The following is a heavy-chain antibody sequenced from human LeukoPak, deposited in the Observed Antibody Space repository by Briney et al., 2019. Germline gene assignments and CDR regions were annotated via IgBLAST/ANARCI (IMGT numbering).Heavy chain of an antibody. J-gene: IGHJ6*03. CDR2: INPNSGGT. Sequence: GASVKVSCKASGYTFTGYYVHWVRQAPGQGLEWMGWINPNSGGTNYAQKFQGRVTMTRDTSISTAYMELSRLRSDDTAVYYCARGAAAGMDYYYYYMDVWGKGTTVTVSS. CDR1: GYTFTGYY. V-gene: IGHV1-2*02. CDR3: ARGAAAGMDYYYYYMDV. D-gene: IGHD6-13*01.